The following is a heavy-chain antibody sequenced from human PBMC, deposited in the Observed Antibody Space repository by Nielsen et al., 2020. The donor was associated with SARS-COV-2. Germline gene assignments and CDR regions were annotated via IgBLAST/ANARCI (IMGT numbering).Heavy chain of an antibody. CDR2: IKQDGSEK. D-gene: IGHD2-2*01. CDR1: GFTFSSYW. Sequence: GGSLRLSCAASGFTFSSYWMSWVRQAPGKGLEWVANIKQDGSEKYYVDSVKGRFTISRDNAKNSLYLQMNSLRDEDTAVYYCARGYCSSTSCSHHYYYYYGMDVWGQGTTVTVSS. V-gene: IGHV3-7*01. CDR3: ARGYCSSTSCSHHYYYYYGMDV. J-gene: IGHJ6*02.